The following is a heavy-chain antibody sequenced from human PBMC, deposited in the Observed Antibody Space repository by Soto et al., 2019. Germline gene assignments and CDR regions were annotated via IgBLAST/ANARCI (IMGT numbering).Heavy chain of an antibody. V-gene: IGHV5-51*01. J-gene: IGHJ4*02. D-gene: IGHD3-22*01. CDR1: GYNFTTYW. CDR3: ARQVVAYESDGYYYFPFYFDS. Sequence: EVQLVQSGAELKKPGESLQISCQGFGYNFTTYWIAWVRQMPGKGLEWMGIIYPGDSDTRYSPSFQGQVTISADKSSSTAYLQWSSLKASDTAMYYCARQVVAYESDGYYYFPFYFDSWGQGALVTVSS. CDR2: IYPGDSDT.